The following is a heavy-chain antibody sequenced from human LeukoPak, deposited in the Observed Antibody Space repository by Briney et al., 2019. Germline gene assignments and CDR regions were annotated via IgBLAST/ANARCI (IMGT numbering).Heavy chain of an antibody. V-gene: IGHV3-23*01. CDR1: GFTFSNYA. D-gene: IGHD2-15*01. CDR2: ISGNGGTT. CDR3: AKGTDGSGRPRGGFDY. J-gene: IGHJ4*02. Sequence: GSLRLSCAASGFTFSNYAMSWVRQGPGKGLEWVSAISGNGGTTYYADSVKGRFTISRDNSKNTLYLQMNSLRAEDTAVYYCAKGTDGSGRPRGGFDYWGQGTLVTVSS.